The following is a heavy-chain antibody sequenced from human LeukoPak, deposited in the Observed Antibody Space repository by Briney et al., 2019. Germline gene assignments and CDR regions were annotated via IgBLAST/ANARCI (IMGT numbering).Heavy chain of an antibody. CDR3: ATQRITMVRGVIITWYYFDY. Sequence: WVRQPPGKGLEWIGSIYYSGSTYYNPSLKSRVTISVDTSKNQFSLKLSSVTAADTAVYYCATQRITMVRGVIITWYYFDYWGQGTLVTVSS. J-gene: IGHJ4*02. CDR2: IYYSGST. D-gene: IGHD3-10*01. V-gene: IGHV4-39*01.